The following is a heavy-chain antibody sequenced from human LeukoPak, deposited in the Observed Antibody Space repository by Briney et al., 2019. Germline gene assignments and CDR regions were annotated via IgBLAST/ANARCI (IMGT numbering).Heavy chain of an antibody. CDR1: GXXXXXY. Sequence: GXXXXXYWXXXXXPPXXGXEWIGYIYYSGSTNYNPSLKSRVTISVDTSKNQFSLKLSSVTAADTAVYYCARDLAVAGFAYWGQGTLVTVSS. V-gene: IGHV4-59*01. J-gene: IGHJ4*02. D-gene: IGHD6-19*01. CDR3: ARDLAVAGFAY. CDR2: IYYSGST.